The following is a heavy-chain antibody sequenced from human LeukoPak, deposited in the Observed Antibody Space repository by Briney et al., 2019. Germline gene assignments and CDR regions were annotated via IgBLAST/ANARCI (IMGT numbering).Heavy chain of an antibody. D-gene: IGHD1-14*01. CDR1: GFTFSSYG. CDR2: IWYDGSNK. Sequence: GGYLRLYCAASGFTFSSYGMHWVRQAPGKGLEWVAVIWYDGSNKYYADSVKGRFTISRDNSKNTLYLQMNSLRAEDTAVYYCAKGGSESDAFDIWGQGTMVTVSS. J-gene: IGHJ3*02. V-gene: IGHV3-33*06. CDR3: AKGGSESDAFDI.